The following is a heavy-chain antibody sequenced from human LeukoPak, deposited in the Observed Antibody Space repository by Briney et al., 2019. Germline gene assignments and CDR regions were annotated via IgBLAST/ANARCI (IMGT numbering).Heavy chain of an antibody. Sequence: ASVKVSCKASGYTFTNYEINWVRQATGQGLEWMGWLNPDSGNIGYAQKFQGRVTITWNTSTNTAYMELSNLRSEDTAVYYCARGGPRGIAAQKNWFDPWGQGTLVTVSS. V-gene: IGHV1-8*03. D-gene: IGHD6-13*01. CDR3: ARGGPRGIAAQKNWFDP. J-gene: IGHJ5*02. CDR2: LNPDSGNI. CDR1: GYTFTNYE.